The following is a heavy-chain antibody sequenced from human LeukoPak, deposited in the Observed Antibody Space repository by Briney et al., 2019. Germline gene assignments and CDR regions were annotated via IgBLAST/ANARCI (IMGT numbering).Heavy chain of an antibody. CDR2: IRYDGSNK. D-gene: IGHD6-19*01. CDR1: GFTFSSYG. Sequence: GGSLRLSCAASGFTFSSYGMHWVRQAPGKGLEWVAFIRYDGSNKYYADSVKGRFTISRDNSKNTLYLQVNSLRAEDTAVYYCAKISSSGWYRGWFDPWGQGTLVTVSS. V-gene: IGHV3-30*02. J-gene: IGHJ5*02. CDR3: AKISSSGWYRGWFDP.